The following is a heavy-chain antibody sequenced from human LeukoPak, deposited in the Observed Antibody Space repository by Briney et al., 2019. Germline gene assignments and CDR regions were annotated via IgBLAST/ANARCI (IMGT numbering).Heavy chain of an antibody. D-gene: IGHD3-3*01. CDR1: GYTSTTYW. CDR2: IYPSNSDT. V-gene: IGHV5-51*01. CDR3: ARMGGSDDFWSGYYKDNYYYGMDV. J-gene: IGHJ6*02. Sequence: GESLKISCKVSGYTSTTYWLAWVRQMPGKGLEWMGIIYPSNSDTRYSPSFQGQVTISADKSISTAYLQWSSLKASDTAMYYCARMGGSDDFWSGYYKDNYYYGMDVWGQGTTVTVSS.